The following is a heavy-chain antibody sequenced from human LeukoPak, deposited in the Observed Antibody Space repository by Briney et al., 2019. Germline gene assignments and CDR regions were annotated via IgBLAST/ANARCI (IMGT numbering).Heavy chain of an antibody. Sequence: QPGGSLRLSCAASGFTFSSYAMHWVRQAPGKGLEWVAVISYDGSNKYYADSVKGRFTISRDNAKNSLYLQMNSLRAEDTAVYYCARARVVPAAMSDYWGQGTLVTVSS. J-gene: IGHJ4*02. D-gene: IGHD2-2*01. V-gene: IGHV3-30-3*01. CDR2: ISYDGSNK. CDR1: GFTFSSYA. CDR3: ARARVVPAAMSDY.